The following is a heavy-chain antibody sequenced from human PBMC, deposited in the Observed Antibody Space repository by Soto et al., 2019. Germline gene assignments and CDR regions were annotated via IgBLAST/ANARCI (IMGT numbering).Heavy chain of an antibody. CDR3: ARGVDYCLGGRCYPNEFDP. CDR2: IFSGGNT. CDR1: GFIVTSDY. Sequence: EVQLVESGGGLIQPGKSLRLSCEASGFIVTSDYMSWVRQAPGKGLEWVSVIFSGGNTYYADSVKGRFTISRDYSKNTLFGQLTGLRAQDTAVYYCARGVDYCLGGRCYPNEFDPWGPCTLVTVS. D-gene: IGHD2-15*01. J-gene: IGHJ5*02. V-gene: IGHV3-53*01.